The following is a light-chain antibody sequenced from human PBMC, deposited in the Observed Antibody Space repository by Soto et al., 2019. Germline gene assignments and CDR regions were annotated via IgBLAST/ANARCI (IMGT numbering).Light chain of an antibody. CDR3: QQTYKSPQT. J-gene: IGKJ1*01. Sequence: DIQLTQSPSSLSASIGDRVTITCRTSQPIADFLNWYQQKSGKAPKLLIYAASTLQSGVPSRFSGSGSGTDFTLTITSLQPDDFATYYCQQTYKSPQTFGPGTTVDFK. V-gene: IGKV1-39*01. CDR2: AAS. CDR1: QPIADF.